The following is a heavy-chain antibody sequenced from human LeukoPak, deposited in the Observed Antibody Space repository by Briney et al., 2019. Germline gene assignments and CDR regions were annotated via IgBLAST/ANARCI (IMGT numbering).Heavy chain of an antibody. CDR1: GGTFSSYA. V-gene: IGHV1-69*01. Sequence: GSSGKVSCKASGGTFSSYAISWVRQAPGQGLEWMGGIIPIFGTANYAQKFQGRVTITADESTSTAYMELSSLRSEDTAVYYCARESVAGRGGYFDYWGQGTLVTVSS. CDR2: IIPIFGTA. J-gene: IGHJ4*02. D-gene: IGHD6-19*01. CDR3: ARESVAGRGGYFDY.